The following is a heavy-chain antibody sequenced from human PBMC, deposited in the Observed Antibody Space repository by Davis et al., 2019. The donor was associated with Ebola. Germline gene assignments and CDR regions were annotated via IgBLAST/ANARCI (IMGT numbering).Heavy chain of an antibody. CDR1: GFTFSTYA. J-gene: IGHJ6*02. D-gene: IGHD4-17*01. Sequence: PGGSLRLSCAASGFTFSTYAMSWVRQAPGQGLEWVSAITGSGTQTYYANAVKGRFTMSRDNSKNTVSLQMNGLTAEDTARYYCAKEVIAGDYGVYYGLDVWGQGTTVTVSS. CDR3: AKEVIAGDYGVYYGLDV. CDR2: ITGSGTQT. V-gene: IGHV3-23*01.